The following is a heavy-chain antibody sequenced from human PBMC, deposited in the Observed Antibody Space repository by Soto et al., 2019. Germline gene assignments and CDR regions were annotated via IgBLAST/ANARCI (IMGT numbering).Heavy chain of an antibody. Sequence: SVKVSCKASGGTFSSYAISGVRQSPAQGLEWMGGIIPIFGTANYAQKFQGRVTITADESTSTAYMELSSLRSEDTAGYYCASSRNGIGPAPIAFDIRDQGTMVTLSS. CDR3: ASSRNGIGPAPIAFDI. V-gene: IGHV1-69*13. CDR2: IIPIFGTA. J-gene: IGHJ3*02. CDR1: GGTFSSYA. D-gene: IGHD1-26*01.